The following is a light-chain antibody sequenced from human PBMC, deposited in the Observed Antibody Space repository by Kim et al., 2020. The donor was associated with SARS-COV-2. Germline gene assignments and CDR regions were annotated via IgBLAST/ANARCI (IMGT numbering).Light chain of an antibody. CDR3: QVWDSSSDHPV. Sequence: PGTTARITCGGNNIGSKSVHCYQQKPGQAPVLVIYYDSDRPSGIPERFSGSNSGNTATLTISRVEAGDEADYYCQVWDSSSDHPVFGGGTQLTVL. J-gene: IGLJ3*02. CDR1: NIGSKS. CDR2: YDS. V-gene: IGLV3-21*04.